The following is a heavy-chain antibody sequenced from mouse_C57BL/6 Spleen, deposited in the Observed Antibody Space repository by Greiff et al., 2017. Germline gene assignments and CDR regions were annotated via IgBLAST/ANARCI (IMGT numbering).Heavy chain of an antibody. CDR2: ISSGGSYT. D-gene: IGHD1-1*01. CDR1: GFTFSSYG. CDR3: AREPTGAMDY. Sequence: EVQLVESGGDLVKPGGSLKLSCAASGFTFSSYGMSWVRQTPDKRLEWVATISSGGSYTYYPDSVKGRFTISRDNAKNTLYLQMSSLKSEDTAMYYCAREPTGAMDYWGQGTSVTVSS. V-gene: IGHV5-6*01. J-gene: IGHJ4*01.